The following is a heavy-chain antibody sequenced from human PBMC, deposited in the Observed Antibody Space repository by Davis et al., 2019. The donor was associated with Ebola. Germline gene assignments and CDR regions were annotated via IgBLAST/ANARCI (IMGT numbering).Heavy chain of an antibody. J-gene: IGHJ5*02. V-gene: IGHV1-69*13. Sequence: AASVKVSCKASGYSFRGYHIHWVRQAPGQGFEWMGGIIPIFGTANYAQKFQGRVTITADESTSTAYMELSSLRSEDTAVYYCARSPLEGILTGYYSGWFDPWGQGTLVTVSS. CDR2: IIPIFGTA. D-gene: IGHD3-9*01. CDR3: ARSPLEGILTGYYSGWFDP. CDR1: GYSFRGYH.